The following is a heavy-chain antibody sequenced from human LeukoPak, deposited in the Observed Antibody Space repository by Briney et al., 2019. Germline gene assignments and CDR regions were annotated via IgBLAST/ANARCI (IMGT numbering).Heavy chain of an antibody. CDR3: ARLPPGGAFDI. CDR1: GGSISSSRYY. D-gene: IGHD3-10*01. CDR2: IYYSGST. Sequence: SETLSLTCTVSGGSISSSRYYWRAIRQPPEKVLEWIGSIYYSGSTYYNPSLKSRVPISVDTSKNQFSLKLSSVTAADTAVYYCARLPPGGAFDIWGQGTMVTVSS. J-gene: IGHJ3*02. V-gene: IGHV4-39*07.